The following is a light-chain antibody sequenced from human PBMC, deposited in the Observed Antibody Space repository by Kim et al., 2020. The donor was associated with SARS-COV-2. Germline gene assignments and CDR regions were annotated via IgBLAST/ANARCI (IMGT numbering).Light chain of an antibody. J-gene: IGLJ3*02. CDR3: QTWGTGIRV. CDR2: MNGDSTH. V-gene: IGLV4-69*02. Sequence: APVSLARALGSGHSSYAIECHQQQAEKGPRNLMKMNGDSTHNKGDVNPDRFSGSGSGAERYITISSLQSEDEADYYCQTWGTGIRVFGGGTKLTVL. CDR1: SGHSSYA.